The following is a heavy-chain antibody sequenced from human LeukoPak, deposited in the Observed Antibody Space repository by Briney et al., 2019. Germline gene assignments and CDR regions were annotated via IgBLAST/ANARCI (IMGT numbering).Heavy chain of an antibody. CDR3: ASSTWIQLWFPD. CDR1: GYTFTGYY. V-gene: IGHV1-2*06. CDR2: INPNSGGT. Sequence: ASVKVSCKASGYTFTGYYMHWVRQAPGQGLEWMGRINPNSGGTNYAQKFQGRVTMTRDTSISTAYMELSRLRSEDTAVYYCASSTWIQLWFPDWGQGTLVTVSS. J-gene: IGHJ4*02. D-gene: IGHD5-18*01.